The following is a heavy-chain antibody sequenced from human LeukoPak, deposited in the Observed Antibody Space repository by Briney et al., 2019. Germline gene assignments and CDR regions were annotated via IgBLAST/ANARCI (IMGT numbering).Heavy chain of an antibody. CDR3: ATSNRIAVAGYFDY. J-gene: IGHJ4*02. V-gene: IGHV3-23*01. CDR1: GFTFSSYA. D-gene: IGHD6-19*01. CDR2: ISGSGGST. Sequence: GGSLRLSCAASGFTFSSYAMSWVCQAPGKGLEWVSAISGSGGSTYYADSVKGRFTISRDNSKNTLYLQMNSLRAEDTAVYYCATSNRIAVAGYFDYWGQGTLVTVSS.